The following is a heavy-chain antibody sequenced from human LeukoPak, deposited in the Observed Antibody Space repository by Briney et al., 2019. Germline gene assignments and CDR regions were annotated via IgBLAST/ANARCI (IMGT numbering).Heavy chain of an antibody. Sequence: ASVKVSCKASGYTFTDYYMHWVRQAPGQGLESMGWINPNSGGTNYAQKFQGRVTMTRDTSISTAYMELSRLRSDDTAVYYCATVHHRYYDFWSGYYTTNYWGQGTLVTVSS. CDR1: GYTFTDYY. CDR3: ATVHHRYYDFWSGYYTTNY. J-gene: IGHJ4*02. V-gene: IGHV1-2*02. D-gene: IGHD3-3*01. CDR2: INPNSGGT.